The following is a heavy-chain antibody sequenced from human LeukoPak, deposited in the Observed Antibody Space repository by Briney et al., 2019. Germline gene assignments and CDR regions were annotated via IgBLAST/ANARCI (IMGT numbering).Heavy chain of an antibody. D-gene: IGHD3-22*01. CDR2: IYHSGST. CDR1: GGSISSNSYY. V-gene: IGHV4-39*07. J-gene: IGHJ3*02. CDR3: ARDKNYYDSSGSPGDAFDI. Sequence: SETLSLTCTVSGGSISSNSYYWGWIRQPPGKGLEWIGSIYHSGSTYYNPSLRSRVTISVDTSKNQFSLKLSSVTAADTAVYYCARDKNYYDSSGSPGDAFDIWGQGTMVTVSS.